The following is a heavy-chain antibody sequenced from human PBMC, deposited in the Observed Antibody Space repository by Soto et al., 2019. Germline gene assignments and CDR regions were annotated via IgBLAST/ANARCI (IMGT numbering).Heavy chain of an antibody. CDR1: GFTFSSYA. CDR3: AKDLRYSYGYGVSWGQGWFDP. CDR2: ISGSGGST. J-gene: IGHJ5*02. D-gene: IGHD5-18*01. V-gene: IGHV3-23*01. Sequence: LRLSCAASGFTFSSYAMSWVRQAPGKGLEWVSAISGSGGSTYYADSVKGRFTISRDNSKNTLYLQMNSLRAEDTAVYYCAKDLRYSYGYGVSWGQGWFDPWGQGTLVTVSS.